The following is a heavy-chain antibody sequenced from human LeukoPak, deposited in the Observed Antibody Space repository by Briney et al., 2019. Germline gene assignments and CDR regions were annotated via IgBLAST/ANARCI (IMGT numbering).Heavy chain of an antibody. D-gene: IGHD3-22*01. V-gene: IGHV1-18*01. CDR2: ISAYNANT. CDR3: ARGPLMYYYDPGVDY. J-gene: IGHJ4*02. CDR1: GYTFTNYG. Sequence: ASVKVSCKASGYTFTNYGINWVRQAPGQGLEWMGWISAYNANTNYAQKFQGRVTMTTDTSTSTAYMELRSLRSDDTAVYYCARGPLMYYYDPGVDYWGQGTLVTVSS.